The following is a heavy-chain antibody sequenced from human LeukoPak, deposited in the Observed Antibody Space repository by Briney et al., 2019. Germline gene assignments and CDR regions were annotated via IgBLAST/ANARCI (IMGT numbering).Heavy chain of an antibody. Sequence: PSETLSLTCTVSGGSISSSSYYWGWIRQPPGKGLEWIGRIYYSGSTYYNPSLKSRVTISVNTSKNQFSLKQSSVTAADTAVYDWARTASWGDWLTNFDYWGQGTLVTVAS. D-gene: IGHD2-21*01. J-gene: IGHJ4*02. CDR3: ARTASWGDWLTNFDY. CDR1: GGSISSSSYY. CDR2: IYYSGST. V-gene: IGHV4-39*07.